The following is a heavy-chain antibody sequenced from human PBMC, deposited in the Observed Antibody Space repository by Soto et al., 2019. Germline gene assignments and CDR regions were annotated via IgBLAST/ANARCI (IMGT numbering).Heavy chain of an antibody. CDR1: GFSLTSGPAG. V-gene: IGHV2-5*02. Sequence: QITLKESGPSLLKPTQTLTLTCTFSGFSLTSGPAGVGWIRQPPGKALEWLALIYWDGERRYSPSLKSRLTIIKDTAEDQVVLTMTNTDPVDTATYYCARTRGGGNSACFGAWGQGTLVTVSS. D-gene: IGHD2-21*02. J-gene: IGHJ5*02. CDR2: IYWDGER. CDR3: ARTRGGGNSACFGA.